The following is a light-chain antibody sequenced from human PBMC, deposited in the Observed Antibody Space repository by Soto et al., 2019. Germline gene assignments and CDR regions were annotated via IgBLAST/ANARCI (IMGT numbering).Light chain of an antibody. J-gene: IGKJ2*01. CDR1: QSVLSNS. CDR2: WAS. Sequence: DIVMTQSPESLAVSLGERVTINCKSSQSVLSNSIAWYQQKPGQPPKLLIYWASTRESGVPDRFSGSGSGTDFTLTISSLQAEDVAVYYCQQYSNTPQTFGQGTKLEIK. V-gene: IGKV4-1*01. CDR3: QQYSNTPQT.